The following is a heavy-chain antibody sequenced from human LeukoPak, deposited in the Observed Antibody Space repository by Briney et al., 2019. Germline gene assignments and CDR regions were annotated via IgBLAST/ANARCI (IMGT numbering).Heavy chain of an antibody. Sequence: SETLSLTCAVYGGSFSGYYWSWIRQPPGKGLEWIGEINHSGSTNYNPSLKSRVTISVDTSKNQFSLKLSSVTAADTAVYYCARGEWIQLWLLWFWGQGTLVTVSS. CDR3: ARGEWIQLWLLWF. V-gene: IGHV4-34*01. D-gene: IGHD5-18*01. CDR1: GGSFSGYY. CDR2: INHSGST. J-gene: IGHJ4*02.